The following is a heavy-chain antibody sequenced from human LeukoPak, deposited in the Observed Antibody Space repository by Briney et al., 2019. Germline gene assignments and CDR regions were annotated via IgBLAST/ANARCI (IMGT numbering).Heavy chain of an antibody. CDR2: IYYSGST. V-gene: IGHV4-31*03. CDR1: GGSISSGGYY. D-gene: IGHD4-17*01. CDR3: ARDAYGDYSGFDY. Sequence: PSETLSLTCTVSGGSISSGGYYWSWIRQHPGKGLELIGYIYYSGSTYYNPSLKSRVTISVDTSKNQFSLKLSSVTAADTAVYYCARDAYGDYSGFDYWGQGTLVTVSS. J-gene: IGHJ4*02.